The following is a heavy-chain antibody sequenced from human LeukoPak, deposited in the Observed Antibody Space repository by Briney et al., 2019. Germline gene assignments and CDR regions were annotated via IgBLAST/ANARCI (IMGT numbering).Heavy chain of an antibody. CDR1: GSTFTSYW. V-gene: IGHV5-51*01. Sequence: PGASLKISCQSSGSTFTSYWIGWVRQLPGKGLQWMGIIYPGDSDTTYSPSFQGQVTISADKSISTAYLQWSSLKASDTAIYYCARLIVGSSSTGWFDPWGQGTLVTVSS. J-gene: IGHJ5*02. D-gene: IGHD6-6*01. CDR3: ARLIVGSSSTGWFDP. CDR2: IYPGDSDT.